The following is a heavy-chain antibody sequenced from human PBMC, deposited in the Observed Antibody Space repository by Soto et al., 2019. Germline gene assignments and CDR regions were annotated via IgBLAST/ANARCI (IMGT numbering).Heavy chain of an antibody. D-gene: IGHD1-1*01. J-gene: IGHJ4*02. CDR1: GFTFRSYA. CDR3: ASAWEQQLEDRDY. V-gene: IGHV3-30-3*01. CDR2: ISFDGSSK. Sequence: QVQLVESGGGVVQPGTSLRLSCAASGFTFRSYAFHWVRQAPGKGLEWVAVISFDGSSKYYADSVRGRFTISRDNSKNKVYLQMNSLRPDDTAVYYCASAWEQQLEDRDYWGPGTLVTVSS.